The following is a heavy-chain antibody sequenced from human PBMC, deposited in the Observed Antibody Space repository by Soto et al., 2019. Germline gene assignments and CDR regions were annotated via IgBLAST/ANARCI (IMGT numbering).Heavy chain of an antibody. V-gene: IGHV3-23*01. CDR3: AKDGHEFRGVVAGTSFYYFDY. Sequence: LSLTCAASGFTFSSYAMSWVRQAPGKGLEWVSAISGSGGSTYYADSVKGRFTISRDNSKNTLYLQMNSLRAEDTAVYYCAKDGHEFRGVVAGTSFYYFDYWGQGTLVTVSS. J-gene: IGHJ4*02. CDR2: ISGSGGST. CDR1: GFTFSSYA. D-gene: IGHD6-19*01.